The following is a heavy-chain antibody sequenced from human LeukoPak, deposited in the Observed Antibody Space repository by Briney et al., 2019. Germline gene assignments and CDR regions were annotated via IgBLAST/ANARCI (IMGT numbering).Heavy chain of an antibody. CDR2: IYYSGST. J-gene: IGHJ4*02. Sequence: PSETLSLTCQVSGASIASTTYYWGWIRQPPGKGLEWIGSIYYSGSTYYNPSLKSRVTISVDTSKNQFSLKLSSVTAADTAVYYCAREHSSGWHPFDYWGQGTLVTVSS. D-gene: IGHD6-19*01. CDR3: AREHSSGWHPFDY. CDR1: GASIASTTYY. V-gene: IGHV4-39*02.